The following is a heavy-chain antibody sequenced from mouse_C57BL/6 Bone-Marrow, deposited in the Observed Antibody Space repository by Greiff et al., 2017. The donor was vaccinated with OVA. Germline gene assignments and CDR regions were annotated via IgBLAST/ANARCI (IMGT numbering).Heavy chain of an antibody. CDR3: ARHGYYGSSPWFAY. CDR1: GFTFSDYY. J-gene: IGHJ3*01. D-gene: IGHD1-1*01. CDR2: ISNGGGST. V-gene: IGHV5-12*01. Sequence: EVKLEESGGGLVQPGGSLKLSCAASGFTFSDYYMYWVRQTPEKRLEWVAYISNGGGSTYYPDTVKGRFTISRDNAKNTLYLQMSRLKSEDTAMYYCARHGYYGSSPWFAYWGQGTLVTVSA.